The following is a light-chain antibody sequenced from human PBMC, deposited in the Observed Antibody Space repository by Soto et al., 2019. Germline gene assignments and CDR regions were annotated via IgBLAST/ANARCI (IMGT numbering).Light chain of an antibody. J-gene: IGKJ5*01. Sequence: QMTQSPSSLSASLGDRVTVTCQASQNINNYLNWYQQKPGRAPKLLIYDASNLETGVPSRFRGSGYGTDFTFTISRLQPEDIATYYCQQYENLPTFGQGTRMEIK. CDR2: DAS. V-gene: IGKV1-33*01. CDR1: QNINNY. CDR3: QQYENLPT.